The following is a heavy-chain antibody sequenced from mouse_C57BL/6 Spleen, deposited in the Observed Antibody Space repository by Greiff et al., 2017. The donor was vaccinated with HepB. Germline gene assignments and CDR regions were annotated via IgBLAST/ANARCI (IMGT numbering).Heavy chain of an antibody. J-gene: IGHJ2*01. CDR3: ARTAQATYFDY. V-gene: IGHV5-9*01. CDR2: ISGGGGNT. D-gene: IGHD3-2*02. CDR1: GFTFSSYT. Sequence: EVQLVESGGGLVKPGGSLKLSCAASGFTFSSYTMSWVRQTPEKRLEWVATISGGGGNTYYPDSVKGRFTISRDNAKNTLYLQMSSLRSEDTALYYCARTAQATYFDYWGQGTTLTVSS.